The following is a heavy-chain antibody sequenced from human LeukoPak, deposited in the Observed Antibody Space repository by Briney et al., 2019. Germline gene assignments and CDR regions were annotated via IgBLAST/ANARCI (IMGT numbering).Heavy chain of an antibody. CDR2: IIPSSGTT. Sequence: SVKVSCKTSGGTFTSYAITRVRQAPGQGLEWMGKIIPSSGTTNYAQKFQGRVTFTADESTSTAYMELSSLRSEDTALYYCARKLRLGGNWFDPWGQGTLVTVSS. J-gene: IGHJ5*02. V-gene: IGHV1-69*13. D-gene: IGHD1-26*01. CDR3: ARKLRLGGNWFDP. CDR1: GGTFTSYA.